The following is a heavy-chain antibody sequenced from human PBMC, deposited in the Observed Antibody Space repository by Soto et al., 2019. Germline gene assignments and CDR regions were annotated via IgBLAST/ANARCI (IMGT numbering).Heavy chain of an antibody. V-gene: IGHV3-53*01. CDR1: GFTVSSNY. D-gene: IGHD5-12*01. CDR2: IYSGGST. J-gene: IGHJ6*02. CDR3: ARDGRVATYLGYYYYGMDV. Sequence: PSETLSLSCAASGFTVSSNYMSWVRQAPGKGLEWVSVIYSGGSTYYADSVKGRFTISRDNSKNTLYLQMNSLRAEDTAVYYCARDGRVATYLGYYYYGMDVWGQGTTVTVSS.